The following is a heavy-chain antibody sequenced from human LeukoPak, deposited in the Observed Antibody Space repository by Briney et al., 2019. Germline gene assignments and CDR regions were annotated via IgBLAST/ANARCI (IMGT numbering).Heavy chain of an antibody. CDR3: ARSHDHLWGNYPDY. J-gene: IGHJ4*02. D-gene: IGHD3-16*02. CDR2: IHHDGRI. V-gene: IGHV4/OR15-8*01. Sequence: SETLSLTCDVSGGSIDSTNWWNWVRPPPGKGLEWIGEIHHDGRINYNPSLKSRVTLSVDRSKNQFSLRLNSVTAADTAMYYCARSHDHLWGNYPDYWGQGTLVTVSS. CDR1: GGSIDSTNW.